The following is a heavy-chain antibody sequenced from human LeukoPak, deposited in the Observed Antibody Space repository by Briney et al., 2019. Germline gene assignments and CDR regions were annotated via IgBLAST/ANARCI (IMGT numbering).Heavy chain of an antibody. CDR3: ARGGAARLHFQN. D-gene: IGHD6-6*01. Sequence: GASVKVSCKASGFTFTSSAVQWVRQARGQRLEWIGWIVVGSGNTNYAQKFQERVTITRDMSTSTAYMELSSLRSEDTAVYYCARGGAARLHFQNWGQGTLVTVSS. J-gene: IGHJ1*01. CDR2: IVVGSGNT. CDR1: GFTFTSSA. V-gene: IGHV1-58*01.